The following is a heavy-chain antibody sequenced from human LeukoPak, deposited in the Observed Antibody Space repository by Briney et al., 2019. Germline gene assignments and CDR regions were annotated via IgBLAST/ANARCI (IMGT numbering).Heavy chain of an antibody. J-gene: IGHJ3*02. D-gene: IGHD6-13*01. Sequence: PGGSLRLSCAASGFTFDDYGMSWVRQAPGKGLEWVSGINWNGGSTGYADSVKGRFTISRDNAKNSLYLQMNSLRAEDTAVYYCARDRVGSSWHHVDAFDIWGQGTMVTVSS. CDR3: ARDRVGSSWHHVDAFDI. V-gene: IGHV3-20*04. CDR2: INWNGGST. CDR1: GFTFDDYG.